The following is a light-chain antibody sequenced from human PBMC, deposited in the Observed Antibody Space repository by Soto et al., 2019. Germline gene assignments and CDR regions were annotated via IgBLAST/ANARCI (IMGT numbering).Light chain of an antibody. Sequence: EIVLTQSPGTLSLSSGERATHSCRASQSVSSDYLAWYQQKPGQAPRLVISDASRRATGIPDRFSGSGSGTDFTLTISRLEPEDFALYYCHQYGSSPDTFGQGTKLQIK. CDR1: QSVSSDY. CDR3: HQYGSSPDT. J-gene: IGKJ2*01. CDR2: DAS. V-gene: IGKV3-20*01.